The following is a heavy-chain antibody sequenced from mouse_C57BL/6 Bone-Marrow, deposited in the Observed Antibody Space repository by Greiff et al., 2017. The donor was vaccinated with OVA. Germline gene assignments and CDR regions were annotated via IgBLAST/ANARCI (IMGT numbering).Heavy chain of an antibody. CDR1: GFTFSSYG. CDR3: AASPGTGDYYAMDY. V-gene: IGHV5-6*01. J-gene: IGHJ4*01. CDR2: ISSGGSYN. Sequence: EVKLVESGGDLVKPGGSLKLSCAASGFTFSSYGMSWVRQTPDKRLEWVATISSGGSYNYYPDSVKGRFTISRDNAKNTLFLQMSSLKSEDTAMYYCAASPGTGDYYAMDYWGQGTSVTVSS. D-gene: IGHD4-1*01.